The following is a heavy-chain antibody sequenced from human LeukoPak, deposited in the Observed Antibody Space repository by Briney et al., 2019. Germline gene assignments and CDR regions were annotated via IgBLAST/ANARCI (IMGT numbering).Heavy chain of an antibody. CDR2: ISSSSSTI. V-gene: IGHV3-48*04. J-gene: IGHJ4*02. D-gene: IGHD1-26*01. CDR3: ARDKVGATTGGGFDY. CDR1: GFTFSSYS. Sequence: GGSLRLSCAASGFTFSSYSMNWVRQAPGKGLEWVSYISSSSSTIYYADSVKGRFTISRDNAKNSLYLQMNSLRAEDTAVYYCARDKVGATTGGGFDYWGQGTLVTVSS.